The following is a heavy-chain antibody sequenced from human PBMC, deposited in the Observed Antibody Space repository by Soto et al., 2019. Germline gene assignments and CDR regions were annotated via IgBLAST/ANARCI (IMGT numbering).Heavy chain of an antibody. D-gene: IGHD3-9*01. CDR3: ARGYDILTGYPGCFDY. J-gene: IGHJ4*02. V-gene: IGHV1-18*01. Sequence: GASVKVSCKASGYTFTSYGISWVRQAPGQGLEWMGWISAYNGNTNYAQKLQGRVTMTTDTSTSTAYMELRSLRSDDTAVYYCARGYDILTGYPGCFDYWGQGTLVTVSS. CDR1: GYTFTSYG. CDR2: ISAYNGNT.